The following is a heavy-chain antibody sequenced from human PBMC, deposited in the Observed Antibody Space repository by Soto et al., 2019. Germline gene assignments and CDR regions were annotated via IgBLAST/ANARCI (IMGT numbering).Heavy chain of an antibody. Sequence: GSLRLSCAGSGLTFRNDWLSWVRQAPGKGLEWVANINQDGSERYYVDSVRGRFTISRDNVENSLYLQLNSLRPEDTAVYYCAVYGYGVSAAAYWGQGTLVTVSS. CDR3: AVYGYGVSAAAY. CDR2: INQDGSER. D-gene: IGHD4-17*01. J-gene: IGHJ4*02. CDR1: GLTFRNDW. V-gene: IGHV3-7*03.